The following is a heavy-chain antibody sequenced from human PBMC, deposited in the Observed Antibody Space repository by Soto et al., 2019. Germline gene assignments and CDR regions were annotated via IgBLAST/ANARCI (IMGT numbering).Heavy chain of an antibody. Sequence: ASVKVSCKASGYTFGNYGIAWVRQAPGQGLEWMGWINIRNGNTQYAQNFQGRVTLTTDTSTSTAYMEVRSLRSDDAAVYYCARDLWGSGNYYFHWFDPWGQGTPVTVSS. J-gene: IGHJ5*02. D-gene: IGHD1-26*01. CDR2: INIRNGNT. CDR3: ARDLWGSGNYYFHWFDP. V-gene: IGHV1-18*01. CDR1: GYTFGNYG.